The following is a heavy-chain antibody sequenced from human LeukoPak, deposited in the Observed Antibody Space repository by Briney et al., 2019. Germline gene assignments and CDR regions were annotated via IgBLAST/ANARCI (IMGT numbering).Heavy chain of an antibody. J-gene: IGHJ4*02. D-gene: IGHD4-17*01. CDR1: GFTFSSYS. V-gene: IGHV3-21*01. Sequence: GGSLRLSCAASGFTFSSYSMNWVRQAPGKGLEWVSSISSSSSYIYYADSVKGRFTISRDNAKNSLYLQMNSLRAEDTAMYYCARDGDGNFDYWGQGTLVTVSS. CDR3: ARDGDGNFDY. CDR2: ISSSSSYI.